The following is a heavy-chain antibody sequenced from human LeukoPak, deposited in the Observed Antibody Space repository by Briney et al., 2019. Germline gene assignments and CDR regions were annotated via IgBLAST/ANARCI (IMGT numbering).Heavy chain of an antibody. Sequence: SETLSLTCTVSGGSISSYYWSWIRQPPGKGLEWIGYIYYSASTNYNPSLKSRVTISVDTSKDQFSLKLSSVTAADTAVYYCARRYCSGGTCYPFDYWGQGTQVTVSS. J-gene: IGHJ4*02. CDR1: GGSISSYY. CDR2: IYYSAST. D-gene: IGHD2-15*01. CDR3: ARRYCSGGTCYPFDY. V-gene: IGHV4-59*08.